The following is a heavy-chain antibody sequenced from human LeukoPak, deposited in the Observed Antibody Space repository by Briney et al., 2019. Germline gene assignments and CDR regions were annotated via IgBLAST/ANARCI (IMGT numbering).Heavy chain of an antibody. J-gene: IGHJ6*02. CDR1: ANYW. CDR3: ARGTGDAQHGMDV. D-gene: IGHD7-27*01. Sequence: GGSLRLSCVASANYWMHWVRQAPGKGLVWVSHINSDGSWTSYADSVKGRFTISKDNAKNTVYLQMNSLRAEDTAVYYCARGTGDAQHGMDVWGQGTTVTVSS. V-gene: IGHV3-74*01. CDR2: INSDGSWT.